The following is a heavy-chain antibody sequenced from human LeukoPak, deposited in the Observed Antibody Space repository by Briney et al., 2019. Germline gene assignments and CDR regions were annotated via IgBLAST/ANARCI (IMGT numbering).Heavy chain of an antibody. CDR2: INHSGST. CDR1: GGSFSGYY. D-gene: IGHD5-24*01. J-gene: IGHJ4*02. Sequence: PSETLSLTCAVYGGSFSGYYWSWIRQPPGKGLEWIGEINHSGSTNYNPSLKSRVTISVDTSKNQFSLKLSSVTAADTAVYYCASPGRDGYNSYYFDYWGQGTLVTVSS. V-gene: IGHV4-34*01. CDR3: ASPGRDGYNSYYFDY.